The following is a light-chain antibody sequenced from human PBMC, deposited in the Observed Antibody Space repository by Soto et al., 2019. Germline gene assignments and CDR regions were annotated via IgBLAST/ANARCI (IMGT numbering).Light chain of an antibody. CDR2: EGT. V-gene: IGLV2-23*01. CDR3: CSYAGTRTSWV. CDR1: SSDVGTFNL. J-gene: IGLJ1*01. Sequence: QSVLTQPASVSGFLGQSITMSCTGSSSDVGTFNLVSWFQQHPGKAPKLLIFEGTKRPSGVSDRFSGSKSGNTASLTISGLQAEDEADYPCCSYAGTRTSWVFGTGTKLTVL.